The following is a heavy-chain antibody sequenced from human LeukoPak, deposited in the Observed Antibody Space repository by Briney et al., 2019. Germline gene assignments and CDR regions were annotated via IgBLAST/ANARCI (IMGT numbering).Heavy chain of an antibody. D-gene: IGHD5-18*01. CDR1: GYTFTGYC. J-gene: IGHJ4*02. V-gene: IGHV1-2*02. Sequence: GASVKVSCKASGYTFTGYCMHWVRQAPGQGLEWMGWINPNSGGTNYAQKFQGRVTMTRDTSISTAYMELSRLRSDDTAVYYCAREYVDTAMVPTFDYWGQGTLVTVSS. CDR3: AREYVDTAMVPTFDY. CDR2: INPNSGGT.